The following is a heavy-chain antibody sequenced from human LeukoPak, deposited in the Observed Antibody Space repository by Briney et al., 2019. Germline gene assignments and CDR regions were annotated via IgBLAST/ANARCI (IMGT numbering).Heavy chain of an antibody. V-gene: IGHV3-11*01. CDR3: ARVRAMVRGVIITPYFDY. J-gene: IGHJ4*02. CDR2: ISSSGSTI. CDR1: GFTFSDYY. Sequence: GGSLRLSCAASGFTFSDYYMSWIRQAPGKGLEWVSYISSSGSTIYYADSVKGRFTISRDNAKNSLYLQMNSLRAEDTAVYYCARVRAMVRGVIITPYFDYWGQGTLVTVSS. D-gene: IGHD3-10*01.